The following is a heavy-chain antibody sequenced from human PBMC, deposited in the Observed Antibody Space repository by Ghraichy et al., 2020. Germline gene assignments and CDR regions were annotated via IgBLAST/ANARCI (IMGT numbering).Heavy chain of an antibody. CDR1: GFTFSNYW. D-gene: IGHD3-3*01. V-gene: IGHV3-7*01. CDR3: ARDDHRCTTIFGVVRGSYDGFEI. CDR2: IKQDGSAT. J-gene: IGHJ3*02. Sequence: GGSLRLSCAASGFTFSNYWMSWVRQAPGKGLEWVAYIKQDGSATYYVDSVKGRFTISRDTAKKSLYLQMNSLRAEDTDVYYCARDDHRCTTIFGVVRGSYDGFEIWGQGTMVTVSS.